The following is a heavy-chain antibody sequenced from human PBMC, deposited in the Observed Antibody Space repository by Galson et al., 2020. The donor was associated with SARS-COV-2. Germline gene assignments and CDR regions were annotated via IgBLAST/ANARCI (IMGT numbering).Heavy chain of an antibody. CDR3: ARAEGTYSTMWTGSDC. J-gene: IGHJ4*02. CDR1: GGSISSGSYF. D-gene: IGHD3-10*01. CDR2: IDYSGST. V-gene: IGHV4-39*07. Sequence: SETLSLTCTVSGGSISSGSYFWDWIRQPPGKGLEWIGSIDYSGSTYYNPSLKSRVTISLDTSKNQFSLKLSSVTAADTAVYYCARAEGTYSTMWTGSDCWGQGTLVTVSS.